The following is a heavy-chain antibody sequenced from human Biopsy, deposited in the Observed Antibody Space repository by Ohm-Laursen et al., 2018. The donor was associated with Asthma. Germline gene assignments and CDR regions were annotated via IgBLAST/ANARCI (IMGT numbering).Heavy chain of an antibody. D-gene: IGHD5-24*01. CDR3: ARDMNRDGWYFDY. CDR1: GFTFSTYA. CDR2: ISYDGSNK. J-gene: IGHJ4*02. V-gene: IGHV3-30-3*01. Sequence: SLRLSCAASGFTFSTYAMHWVRQAPGKGLEWVAVISYDGSNKYYADSMKGRFTIPRDNSKNTLYLQMNSLRGDDTAVYYCARDMNRDGWYFDYWGQGTLVTVSS.